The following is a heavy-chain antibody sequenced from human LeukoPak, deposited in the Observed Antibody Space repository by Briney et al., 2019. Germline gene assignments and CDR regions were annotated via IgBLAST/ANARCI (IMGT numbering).Heavy chain of an antibody. Sequence: GASVKVSCKASGYTFTSYDINWVRQATGQGLEWMGWMNPNSGNTGYAQKFQGRVTMTRNTSISTAYMELSSLRAEDTAVYYCARSVDYGDPTHDYWGQGTLVTVSS. V-gene: IGHV1-8*01. J-gene: IGHJ4*02. CDR2: MNPNSGNT. CDR3: ARSVDYGDPTHDY. D-gene: IGHD4-17*01. CDR1: GYTFTSYD.